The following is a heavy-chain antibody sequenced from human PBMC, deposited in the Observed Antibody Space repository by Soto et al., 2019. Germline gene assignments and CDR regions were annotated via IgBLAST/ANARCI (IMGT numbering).Heavy chain of an antibody. CDR1: GFKFDDYV. Sequence: SLRLSCLGSGFKFDDYVMHWVRQVTGKGPEWLSGISWNSAYIGYAESVKGRFTISRDNAKNSLYLQINSLRHEDTGLYYSGKAMSYGSSASFQYWGQ. CDR3: GKAMSYGSSASFQY. CDR2: ISWNSAYI. D-gene: IGHD6-19*01. V-gene: IGHV3-9*01. J-gene: IGHJ1*01.